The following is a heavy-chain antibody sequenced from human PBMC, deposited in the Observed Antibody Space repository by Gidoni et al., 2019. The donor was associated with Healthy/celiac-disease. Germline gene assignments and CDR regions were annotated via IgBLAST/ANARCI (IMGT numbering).Heavy chain of an antibody. D-gene: IGHD2-21*01. CDR1: GFTFRAYC. CDR2: ISSSGSTI. J-gene: IGHJ4*02. CDR3: ARDQSIAYCGGDCYSFDY. V-gene: IGHV3-11*01. Sequence: QVQLLESGGGLVKPGGSLRLSCAAYGFTFRAYCMSWISQAPGKGLEWVSYISSSGSTIYYADSVKGRFTISRDNAKNSLYLQMNSLRAEDTAVYYCARDQSIAYCGGDCYSFDYWGQGTLVTVSS.